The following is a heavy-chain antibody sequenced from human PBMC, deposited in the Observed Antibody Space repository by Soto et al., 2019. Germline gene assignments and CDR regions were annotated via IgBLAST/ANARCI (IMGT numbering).Heavy chain of an antibody. V-gene: IGHV3-30*18. J-gene: IGHJ4*02. Sequence: GGSLRLPFAAPGLPFSSYGMHWFRQPQGKGLEWVAVISYDGSNKYYADSVKGRFTISRDNSKNTLYLQMSSLRAEDTAVYYCAKDLRGMVRGVIDYWGQGTLVTVSS. CDR1: GLPFSSYG. CDR2: ISYDGSNK. D-gene: IGHD3-10*01. CDR3: AKDLRGMVRGVIDY.